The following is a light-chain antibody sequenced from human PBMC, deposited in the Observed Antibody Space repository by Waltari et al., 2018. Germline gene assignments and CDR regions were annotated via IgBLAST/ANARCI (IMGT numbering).Light chain of an antibody. CDR3: QQRSTWPPYT. V-gene: IGKV3-11*01. CDR2: EAS. J-gene: IGKJ2*01. CDR1: QSISSY. Sequence: EIVLTQSPATLSLSPGEGATLSCRASQSISSYLAWYQQKRGQAPRLRIYEASNRATGIPARFSGSGSGTDFTLTISNVEPEDFAVYYCQQRSTWPPYTFGQGTKLEIK.